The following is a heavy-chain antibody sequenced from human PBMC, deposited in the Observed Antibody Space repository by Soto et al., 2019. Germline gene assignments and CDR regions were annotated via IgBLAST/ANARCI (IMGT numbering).Heavy chain of an antibody. J-gene: IGHJ4*02. V-gene: IGHV3-30-3*01. CDR3: ANLWGENYFDY. Sequence: QVQLVESGGGVVQPGRSLRLSCAASGFTFSSYAMHWVRQAPGKGLEWVAVISYDGSNKYYADSVKGRFTISRDNFKNPLYLQMNSLRAEDTAVYYCANLWGENYFDYWGQGTLVTVSS. D-gene: IGHD1-26*01. CDR2: ISYDGSNK. CDR1: GFTFSSYA.